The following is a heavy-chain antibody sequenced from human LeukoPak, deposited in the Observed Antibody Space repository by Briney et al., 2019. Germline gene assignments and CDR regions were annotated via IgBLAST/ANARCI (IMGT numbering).Heavy chain of an antibody. V-gene: IGHV4-34*01. CDR2: INYSGST. J-gene: IGHJ6*02. Sequence: SETLSLTCAVYGGSFSGYYWSWIRQPPGKGLEWIGEINYSGSTNYNPSLKSRVTISVDTSKNQFSLKLSSVTAADTAVYYCARGDYGDPDYYYYYGMDVWGQGTTVTVSS. CDR1: GGSFSGYY. D-gene: IGHD4-17*01. CDR3: ARGDYGDPDYYYYYGMDV.